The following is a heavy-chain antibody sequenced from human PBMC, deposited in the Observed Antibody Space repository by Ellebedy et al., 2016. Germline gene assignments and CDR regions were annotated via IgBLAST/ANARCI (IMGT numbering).Heavy chain of an antibody. D-gene: IGHD2-2*02. CDR3: ARERGVVVPADINWFDP. J-gene: IGHJ5*02. CDR2: IIPIFGTA. Sequence: SVKVSXXASGGTFSSYAISWVRQAPGQGLEWMGGIIPIFGTANYTQKFQGRVTITANESTSTTYMELSSLRSEDTAVYYCARERGVVVPADINWFDPWGQGTLVTVSS. CDR1: GGTFSSYA. V-gene: IGHV1-69*13.